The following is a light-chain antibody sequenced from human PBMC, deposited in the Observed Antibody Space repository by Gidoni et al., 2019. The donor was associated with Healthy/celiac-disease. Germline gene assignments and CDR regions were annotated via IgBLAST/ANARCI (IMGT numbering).Light chain of an antibody. Sequence: DIPITQSPSSLSASVGDRVTITCRASQSISSDLNWYQQKPGKDPKLLIYAASSLQSGVPSRFSGSGSGTDFTLTISSLQPEDFATYYCQQSYSTPLTFGGGTKVEIK. CDR3: QQSYSTPLT. V-gene: IGKV1-39*01. CDR2: AAS. CDR1: QSISSD. J-gene: IGKJ4*01.